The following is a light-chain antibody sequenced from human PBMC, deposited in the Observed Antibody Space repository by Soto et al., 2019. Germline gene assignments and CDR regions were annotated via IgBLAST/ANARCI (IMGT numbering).Light chain of an antibody. CDR2: KVS. CDR3: MQGTHWPST. CDR1: QSLVHSDGIAY. Sequence: DVVMTQSPLSLPVTMGQPASSXXRSXQSLVHSDGIAYFSWFQQRPGRSPRXXIYKVSNRDSGVPARFSGSGSGTDFALKISRVEAEDVGVYYCMQGTHWPSTFGQGTRLEIK. J-gene: IGKJ5*01. V-gene: IGKV2-30*02.